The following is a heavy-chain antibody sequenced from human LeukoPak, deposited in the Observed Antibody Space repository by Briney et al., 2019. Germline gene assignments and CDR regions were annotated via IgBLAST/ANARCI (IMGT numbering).Heavy chain of an antibody. Sequence: GGSLRLSCAASGFTFSSYGMHWVRQAPGKGLEWVAVIRYDGSNKYYADSVKGRFTISRDNSKNTLYLQMHSLRAEDTAVYYCARSLPYGDYGLKWGEGTLVTVSS. D-gene: IGHD4-17*01. CDR2: IRYDGSNK. J-gene: IGHJ4*02. V-gene: IGHV3-33*08. CDR1: GFTFSSYG. CDR3: ARSLPYGDYGLK.